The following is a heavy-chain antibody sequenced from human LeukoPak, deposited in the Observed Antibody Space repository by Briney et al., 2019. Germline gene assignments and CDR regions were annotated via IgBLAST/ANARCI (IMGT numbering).Heavy chain of an antibody. CDR3: AKELSKTPYYYGMDV. Sequence: PGRSLRLSCAASGFTFSSYGMHWVRQAPGKGLEWVAVISYDGSNKYYADSVKGRFTISRDNSKNMLYLQMNSLRAEDTAVYYCAKELSKTPYYYGMDVWGQGTTVTVSS. V-gene: IGHV3-30*18. CDR2: ISYDGSNK. J-gene: IGHJ6*02. D-gene: IGHD2/OR15-2a*01. CDR1: GFTFSSYG.